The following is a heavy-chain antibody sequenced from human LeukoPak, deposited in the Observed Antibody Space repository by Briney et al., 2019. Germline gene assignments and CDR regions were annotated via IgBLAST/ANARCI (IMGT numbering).Heavy chain of an antibody. J-gene: IGHJ4*02. CDR1: GFTFSSYA. CDR2: ICGSGDTT. CDR3: AKSRGESRGASNY. V-gene: IGHV3-23*01. Sequence: PGGSLRLSCAASGFTFSSYAMNWVRQAPGKGLEWVSFICGSGDTTYYADSVEGRFTISRDSSKNTLYLQMNSLRAEDTAVYYCAKSRGESRGASNYWGQGTLVTVSS. D-gene: IGHD1-26*01.